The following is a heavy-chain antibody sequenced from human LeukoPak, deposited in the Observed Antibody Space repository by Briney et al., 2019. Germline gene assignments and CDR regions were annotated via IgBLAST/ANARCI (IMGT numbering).Heavy chain of an antibody. CDR2: IYLVDDTT. J-gene: IGHJ4*02. Sequence: SETLSLTCTVSGASMFSHYWSWIRQTPGKGLEWIGKIYLVDDTTKYNPSLGGRVNISVDTSRNQFSLHLSHVTAADTAVYYCARSGGSSAYSSFWGQGTLVTVSS. D-gene: IGHD2-15*01. V-gene: IGHV4-59*11. CDR1: GASMFSHY. CDR3: ARSGGSSAYSSF.